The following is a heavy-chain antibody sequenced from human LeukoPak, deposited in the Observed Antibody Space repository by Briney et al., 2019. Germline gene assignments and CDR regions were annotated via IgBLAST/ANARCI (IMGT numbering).Heavy chain of an antibody. Sequence: SETLSLTCAVSGGSISSSNWWNWVRQPPGKGLEWIGEIHQSGSTHYNPSLKSRVTILVDKSKNQFSLKLSSVTAADTAVYYCARGDGYSDYWGQGTLATVSS. V-gene: IGHV4-4*02. CDR3: ARGDGYSDY. J-gene: IGHJ4*02. CDR2: IHQSGST. CDR1: GGSISSSNW. D-gene: IGHD4-17*01.